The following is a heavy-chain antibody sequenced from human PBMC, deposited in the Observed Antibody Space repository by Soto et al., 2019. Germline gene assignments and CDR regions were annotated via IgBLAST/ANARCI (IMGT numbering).Heavy chain of an antibody. J-gene: IGHJ5*02. CDR1: GGSLSSGSYY. V-gene: IGHV4-61*01. Sequence: QVQLQESGPGLVKPSETLSLTCTVSGGSLSSGSYYWSWIRQPPGKGLEWIGYIYYTGSTNYNPSLKSRVTMSVDTSKNQFSLKLSSVTAADTAVYYCVRRTETPNRFDPWGQGTLVTVSS. D-gene: IGHD1-7*01. CDR3: VRRTETPNRFDP. CDR2: IYYTGST.